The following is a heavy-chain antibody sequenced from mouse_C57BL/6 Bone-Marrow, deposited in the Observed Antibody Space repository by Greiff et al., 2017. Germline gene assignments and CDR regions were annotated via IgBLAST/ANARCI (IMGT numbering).Heavy chain of an antibody. CDR3: TTPFYYYGSRRFDY. J-gene: IGHJ2*01. CDR1: GFNIKDDY. D-gene: IGHD1-1*01. CDR2: IDPENGDT. V-gene: IGHV14-4*01. Sequence: VQLQQSGAELVRPGASVKLSCTASGFNIKDDYMHWVKQRPEQGLEWIGWIDPENGDTEYASKFQGKATITADTSSNTAYLQLSSLTSEDTAVSYCTTPFYYYGSRRFDYWGQGTTLTVSS.